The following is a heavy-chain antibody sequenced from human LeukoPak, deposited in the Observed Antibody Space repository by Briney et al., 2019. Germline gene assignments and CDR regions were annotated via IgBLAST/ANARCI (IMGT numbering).Heavy chain of an antibody. Sequence: GGSLRLSCAASGFTFSGHWMSWVRQAPVKGLEWVANIRQDGGEEYYVDSVRGRFTISRDNAKNSLYLQMNSLTDEDTAVYYCAAWGIGSSYVYWGQGTLVTVSS. V-gene: IGHV3-7*01. CDR3: AAWGIGSSYVY. J-gene: IGHJ4*02. D-gene: IGHD2-15*01. CDR1: GFTFSGHW. CDR2: IRQDGGEE.